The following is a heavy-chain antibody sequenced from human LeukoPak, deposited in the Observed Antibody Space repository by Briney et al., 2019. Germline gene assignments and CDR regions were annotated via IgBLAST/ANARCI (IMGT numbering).Heavy chain of an antibody. CDR1: GYTFTNYY. V-gene: IGHV1-46*01. Sequence: EASVKVSCKASGYTFTNYYIHWVRQAPGDGLEWLGISNPSGDSTNYAQKFQGRVTMTRDTSTSTVYMDLSSLRSEDTAVYYCARWTTTFLDYWGQGTLVTVSS. CDR3: ARWTTTFLDY. J-gene: IGHJ4*02. D-gene: IGHD1-1*01. CDR2: SNPSGDST.